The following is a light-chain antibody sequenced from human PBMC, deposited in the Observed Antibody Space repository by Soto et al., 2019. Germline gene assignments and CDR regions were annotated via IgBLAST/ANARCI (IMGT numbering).Light chain of an antibody. V-gene: IGKV1-39*01. Sequence: DIQMTQSPSSLYASVGDRVTITCRARQSISSYLNWYQQKPGKAPKLLIYAASSLQSGVPSRFSGSGSGTDFTLTISSLQPEDFATYYCQQSYSTPLTFGGGTKVEIK. J-gene: IGKJ4*01. CDR3: QQSYSTPLT. CDR2: AAS. CDR1: QSISSY.